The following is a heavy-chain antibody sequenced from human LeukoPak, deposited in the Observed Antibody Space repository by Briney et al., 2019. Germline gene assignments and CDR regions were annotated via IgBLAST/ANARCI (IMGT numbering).Heavy chain of an antibody. D-gene: IGHD3-10*01. Sequence: AASVKVSCKASGYTFTSYGISWVRQAPGQGLEWIGWISAYNGNTNYAQKLQGRVTMTTDTSTSTAYMELRSLRSDDTAVYYCARADSYYPNWFDPWGQGTLVTVSS. V-gene: IGHV1-18*01. CDR3: ARADSYYPNWFDP. CDR1: GYTFTSYG. CDR2: ISAYNGNT. J-gene: IGHJ5*02.